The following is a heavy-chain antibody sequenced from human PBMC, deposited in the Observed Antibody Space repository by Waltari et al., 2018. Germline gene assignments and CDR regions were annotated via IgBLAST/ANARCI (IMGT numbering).Heavy chain of an antibody. J-gene: IGHJ4*02. V-gene: IGHV4-61*02. D-gene: IGHD1-26*01. CDR1: GGSISSGSYY. CDR2: IYTSGST. Sequence: QVQLQESGPGLVKPSQTLSLTCTVSGGSISSGSYYWSWIRQPAGKGLEWIGRIYTSGSTNDNPSLKSRGTISVDTSISTAYMELSRLRSDDTAVYYCARGEVSGSYYFDYWGQGTLVTVSS. CDR3: ARGEVSGSYYFDY.